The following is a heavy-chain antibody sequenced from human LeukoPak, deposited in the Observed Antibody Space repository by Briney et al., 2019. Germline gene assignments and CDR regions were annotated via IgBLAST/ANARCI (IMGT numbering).Heavy chain of an antibody. CDR3: VMTAGPPTDH. J-gene: IGHJ4*01. CDR2: ISAGGYPI. CDR1: GFTFNDYY. Sequence: PGGSLRLSCTGSGFTFNDYYMSWVRQAPGKGLEWPSFISAGGYPIYYADSVRGRFTISRDTAKNSLYLQMNSLRVEDTAVYYCVMTAGPPTDHWGQGALVTVSS. V-gene: IGHV3-11*04.